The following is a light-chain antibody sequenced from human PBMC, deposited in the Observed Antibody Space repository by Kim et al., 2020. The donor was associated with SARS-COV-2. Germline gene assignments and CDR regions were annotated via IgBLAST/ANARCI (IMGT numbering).Light chain of an antibody. CDR1: SLRSYY. Sequence: SSELTQDHAVSVALGQTVRITCQGDSLRSYYASWYQQKPGQAPVLVIYGKNNRPSGIPDRFSGSSSGNTASLTITGAQAEDEADYYCNSRDSSGNHLVFGGGTKLT. J-gene: IGLJ3*02. CDR3: NSRDSSGNHLV. V-gene: IGLV3-19*01. CDR2: GKN.